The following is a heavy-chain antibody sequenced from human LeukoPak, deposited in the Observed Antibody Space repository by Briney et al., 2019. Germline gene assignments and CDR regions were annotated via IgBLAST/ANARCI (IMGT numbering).Heavy chain of an antibody. J-gene: IGHJ5*02. CDR2: TSGSGGST. CDR3: AKQEGDWFDP. V-gene: IGHV3-23*01. CDR1: GFTFSSYA. Sequence: GGSLRLSCAASGFTFSSYAMSWVRQAPGKGLEWVSGTSGSGGSTYYADSVKGRFTISRDNSKNTLYLQMNSLTAEDTAVYYCAKQEGDWFDPWGQGTLVTVSS. D-gene: IGHD1-26*01.